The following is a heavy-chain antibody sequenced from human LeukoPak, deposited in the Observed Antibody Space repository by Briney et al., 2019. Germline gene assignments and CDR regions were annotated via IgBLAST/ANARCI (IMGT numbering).Heavy chain of an antibody. J-gene: IGHJ3*02. CDR3: ARLPFSSGSDIGKHAFDI. CDR1: GGSITSISHH. D-gene: IGHD5-12*01. CDR2: TYYSTST. V-gene: IGHV4-39*07. Sequence: NTSETLSLTCTVSGGSITSISHHWGWIRQPPGKGLEWIGSTYYSTSTQYNPSLKSRVTISVDTSKNQFSLKLSSVTAADTAVYYCARLPFSSGSDIGKHAFDIWGQGTMVTVSS.